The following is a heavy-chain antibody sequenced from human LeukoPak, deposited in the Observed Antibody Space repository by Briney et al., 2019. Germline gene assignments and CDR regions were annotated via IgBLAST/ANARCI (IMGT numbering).Heavy chain of an antibody. CDR3: AIVGATYY. CDR1: GFTFSSYG. V-gene: IGHV4-34*08. J-gene: IGHJ4*02. D-gene: IGHD1-26*01. CDR2: INHSGST. Sequence: GSLRLSCAASGFTFSSYGMHWVRQAPGKGLEWIGEINHSGSTNYNPSLKSRVTISVDTSKNQFSLKLSSVTAAGTAVYYCAIVGATYYWGQGTLVTVSS.